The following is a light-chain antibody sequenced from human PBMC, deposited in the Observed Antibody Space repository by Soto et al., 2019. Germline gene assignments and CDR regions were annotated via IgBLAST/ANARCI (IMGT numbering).Light chain of an antibody. V-gene: IGLV2-8*01. CDR3: SSFAGSNNFPYV. Sequence: QSALTQPPSASGSPGQSVTISCTGTSSDVGAYDYVSWYQQHPGKAPKLMIYEINKRPSGVPDGFSGSKSGNTASLTVSGLQAEDEADYYCSSFAGSNNFPYVFGTGTRSPS. J-gene: IGLJ1*01. CDR1: SSDVGAYDY. CDR2: EIN.